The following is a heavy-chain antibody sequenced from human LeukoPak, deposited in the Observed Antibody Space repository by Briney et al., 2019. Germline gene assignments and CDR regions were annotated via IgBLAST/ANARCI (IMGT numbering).Heavy chain of an antibody. D-gene: IGHD5-24*01. V-gene: IGHV1-69*04. CDR2: IIPILGIA. CDR1: GGTFSSYA. Sequence: GASVKVSCKASGGTFSSYAISWVRQAPGQGLEWMGRIIPILGIANYAQKFQGRVTITADKSTSTAYMELSSLRSEDTAVYYCASGEDGYNFVRYWGQGTLVTVSS. CDR3: ASGEDGYNFVRY. J-gene: IGHJ4*02.